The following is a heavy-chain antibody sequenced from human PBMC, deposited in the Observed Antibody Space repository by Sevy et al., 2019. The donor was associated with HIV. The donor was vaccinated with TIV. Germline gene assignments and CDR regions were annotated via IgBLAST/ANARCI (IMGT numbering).Heavy chain of an antibody. CDR1: GFTVSSNY. J-gene: IGHJ3*02. CDR2: IYSGGNT. D-gene: IGHD3-22*01. V-gene: IGHV3-53*01. CDR3: ARVSVYYYDSSGYYTTGNAFDI. Sequence: RGSLRLSCAASGFTVSSNYMSWVRQAPGKGLEWVSVIYSGGNTNYADSVKGRFTISRDNSKNTLYLQMNSLRAEDTAFYYCARVSVYYYDSSGYYTTGNAFDIWGQGTMVTVSS.